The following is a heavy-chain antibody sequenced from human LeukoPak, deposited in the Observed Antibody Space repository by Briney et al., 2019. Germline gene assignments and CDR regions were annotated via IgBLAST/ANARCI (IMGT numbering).Heavy chain of an antibody. V-gene: IGHV3-20*04. Sequence: PGGSLRLSCAASRFTFSSYGMHWVRQTPGKGLEWVSGINWNGGSTVYADSVKGRFTISRDNTKNSLYLQMNSLRAEDTALYYCARASSHYYYYYMDVWGKGTTVTVSS. CDR1: RFTFSSYG. J-gene: IGHJ6*03. CDR3: ARASSHYYYYYMDV. CDR2: INWNGGST.